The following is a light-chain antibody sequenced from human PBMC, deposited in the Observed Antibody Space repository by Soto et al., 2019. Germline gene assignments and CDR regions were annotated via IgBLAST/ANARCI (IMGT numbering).Light chain of an antibody. Sequence: EIVLTQSPGTLSLSPGERATLSCRASQSVSSSYLGWYQQKSGQAPRLLMYGASSRATGIPDRFSGSGSATDFNLTISRLEPEDFAVYYCQQYGSPPFTFGGGTKVEIK. J-gene: IGKJ4*01. CDR3: QQYGSPPFT. CDR1: QSVSSSY. CDR2: GAS. V-gene: IGKV3-20*01.